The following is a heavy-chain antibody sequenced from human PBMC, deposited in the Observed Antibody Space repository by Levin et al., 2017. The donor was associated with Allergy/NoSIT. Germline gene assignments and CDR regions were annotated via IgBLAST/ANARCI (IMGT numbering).Heavy chain of an antibody. D-gene: IGHD4-23*01. CDR2: ITNSGRT. CDR3: AKEMTAVVPVFDY. Sequence: PGGSLRLSCAASGFTFSNYAMSWVRQAPGKGLEWVSAITNSGRTYYADSVKGRFTVSRDNSKNTLYLQINSLRADDTAVYYCAKEMTAVVPVFDYWGQGTLVTVSS. J-gene: IGHJ4*02. CDR1: GFTFSNYA. V-gene: IGHV3-23*01.